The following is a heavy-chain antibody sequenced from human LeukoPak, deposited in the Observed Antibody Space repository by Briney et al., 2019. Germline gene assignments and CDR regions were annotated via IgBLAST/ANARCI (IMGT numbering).Heavy chain of an antibody. CDR3: AKGHYDYVWGSLNY. CDR1: GFTFSSYA. Sequence: GGSLRLSCAASGFTFSSYAMSWVRQAPGKGLEWVSAISGSGGSTYYADSVKGRSTISRDNSKNTLYLQMNSLRAEDTAVYYCAKGHYDYVWGSLNYWGQGTLVTVSS. V-gene: IGHV3-23*01. J-gene: IGHJ4*02. CDR2: ISGSGGST. D-gene: IGHD3-16*01.